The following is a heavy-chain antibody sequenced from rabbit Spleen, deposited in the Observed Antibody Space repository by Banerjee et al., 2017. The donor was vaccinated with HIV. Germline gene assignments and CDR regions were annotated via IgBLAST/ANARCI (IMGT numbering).Heavy chain of an antibody. Sequence: QEQLVESGGGLVQPEGYLTLTCTASGFAFNSVYDMCWVRQAPGKGLEWIGYIYSSIDYTYYATWAKGRFTISKTSSTTVTLQMTSLTVADTATYFCARVSESSGWGEALCGPGTLVTVS. CDR2: IYSSIDYT. J-gene: IGHJ4*01. CDR3: ARVSESSGWGEAL. V-gene: IGHV1S45*01. CDR1: GFAFNSVYD. D-gene: IGHD4-1*01.